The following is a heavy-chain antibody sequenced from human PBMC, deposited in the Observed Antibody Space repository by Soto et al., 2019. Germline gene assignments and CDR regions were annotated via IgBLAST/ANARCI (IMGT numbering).Heavy chain of an antibody. D-gene: IGHD3-10*01. CDR3: ARHETYYYGSGSRSDAFDI. Sequence: QVQLQESGPGLVKPSETLSLTCSVSGGSISSYYWSWIRQPPGKGLEWIGYKHYSGSTNDNPSLKSRVTIAVHTSKNQFSLKLSSVTAADTAVYYCARHETYYYGSGSRSDAFDIWGQGTMVTVSS. CDR1: GGSISSYY. J-gene: IGHJ3*02. CDR2: KHYSGST. V-gene: IGHV4-59*08.